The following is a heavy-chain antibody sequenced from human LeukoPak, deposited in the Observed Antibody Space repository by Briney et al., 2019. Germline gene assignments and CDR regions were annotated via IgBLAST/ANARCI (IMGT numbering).Heavy chain of an antibody. Sequence: PGRSLRLSCAASGFTFSSYAMHWVRQAPGKGLEWVAVISYDGSNKYYADSVKGRFTISRDNSKNTLYLQMNSLRAEDTAVYYCARVNSSSWLIWFDPWGQGTLVTVSS. CDR1: GFTFSSYA. CDR3: ARVNSSSWLIWFDP. D-gene: IGHD6-13*01. CDR2: ISYDGSNK. J-gene: IGHJ5*02. V-gene: IGHV3-30-3*01.